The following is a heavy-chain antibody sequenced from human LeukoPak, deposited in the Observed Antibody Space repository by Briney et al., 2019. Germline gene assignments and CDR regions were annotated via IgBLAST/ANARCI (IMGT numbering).Heavy chain of an antibody. J-gene: IGHJ4*02. V-gene: IGHV4-59*01. D-gene: IGHD6-13*01. CDR2: IYYSGST. CDR1: GGSISSYY. Sequence: SETLSLTCTVSGGSISSYYWSWIRQPPGKGLEWIGYIYYSGSTNYNPSLKSRVTISVDTSKNQFSLKLSSVTAADTAVYYCARDLDTAAAHWGQGTLVTVSS. CDR3: ARDLDTAAAH.